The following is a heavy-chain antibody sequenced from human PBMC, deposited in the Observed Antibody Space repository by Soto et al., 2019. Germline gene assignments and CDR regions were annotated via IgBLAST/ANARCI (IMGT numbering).Heavy chain of an antibody. D-gene: IGHD1-26*01. Sequence: QVHLVQSGAEVKRPGDSVKVSCKASGYTFTDYYIHWVRQAPGQGLEWMGRISPNSGEINFSPKFQGRVTLTRDTSISTAYMELTTLRFDDTAVYFCARAPTLGPTGDFDYWGQGTLATVSP. CDR3: ARAPTLGPTGDFDY. J-gene: IGHJ4*02. V-gene: IGHV1-2*02. CDR1: GYTFTDYY. CDR2: ISPNSGEI.